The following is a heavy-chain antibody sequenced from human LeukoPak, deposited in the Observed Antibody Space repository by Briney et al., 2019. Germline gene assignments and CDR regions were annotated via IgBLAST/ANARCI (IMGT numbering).Heavy chain of an antibody. D-gene: IGHD4-17*01. CDR1: GGSISSGGYS. CDR3: ARDHGDYGGNPDAFDI. V-gene: IGHV4-61*08. CDR2: IYYSGST. Sequence: SETLSLTCAVSGGSISSGGYSWSWIRQPPGKGLEWIGYIYYSGSTNYNPSLKSRVTISVDTSKSQFSLKLSSVTAADTAVYYCARDHGDYGGNPDAFDIWGQGTMVTVSS. J-gene: IGHJ3*02.